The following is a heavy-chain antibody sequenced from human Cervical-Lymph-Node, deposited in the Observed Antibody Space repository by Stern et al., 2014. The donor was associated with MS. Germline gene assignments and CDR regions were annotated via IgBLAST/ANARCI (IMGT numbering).Heavy chain of an antibody. J-gene: IGHJ4*02. CDR3: ARQLLWFGESPRD. D-gene: IGHD3-10*01. V-gene: IGHV3-11*01. CDR2: ISSSGDTI. CDR1: GFTFSDYY. Sequence: VQLVQSGGGLVKPGRSLRLSCVASGFTFSDYYMNWIRQAPGKGLEWISYISSSGDTIYYADSVKGRFTISRDNSKNSLYLQMNRLRAEDTAVYYCARQLLWFGESPRDWGQGTLVTVSS.